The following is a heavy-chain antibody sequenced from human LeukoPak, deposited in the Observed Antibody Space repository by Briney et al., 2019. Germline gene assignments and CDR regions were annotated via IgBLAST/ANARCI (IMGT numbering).Heavy chain of an antibody. CDR2: ISNSGSNT. J-gene: IGHJ3*02. CDR1: GFTFSSYA. D-gene: IGHD3-22*01. CDR3: ARGLFLSGYLDAFDI. V-gene: IGHV3-23*01. Sequence: PGGSLRLSCAASGFTFSSYAMTWVRQAPGKGLEWVSAISNSGSNTYYADSVKGRCTISRDNLKNVLYLQMNSLKVEDTALYYCARGLFLSGYLDAFDIWGQGTVVTVSS.